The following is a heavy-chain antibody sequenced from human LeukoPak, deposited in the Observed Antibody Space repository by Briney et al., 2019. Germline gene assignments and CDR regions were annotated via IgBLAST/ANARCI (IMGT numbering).Heavy chain of an antibody. D-gene: IGHD5-18*01. Sequence: ASVTVSCKASGYTFTGYYMHWVRQAPGQGLEWMGWINPNSGGTNYAQKFQGRVTMTRDTSISTAYMELSRLRSDDTAVYYCAREEYSYGPDYYYYGMNVWGQGTTVTVSS. CDR2: INPNSGGT. CDR1: GYTFTGYY. CDR3: AREEYSYGPDYYYYGMNV. V-gene: IGHV1-2*02. J-gene: IGHJ6*02.